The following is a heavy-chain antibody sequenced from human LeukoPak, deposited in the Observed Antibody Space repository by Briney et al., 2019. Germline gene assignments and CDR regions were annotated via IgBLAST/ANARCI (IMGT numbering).Heavy chain of an antibody. J-gene: IGHJ4*02. CDR1: GFTFSSYG. CDR3: AKDALGYCSSTSCYGWWDYFDY. V-gene: IGHV3-30*02. D-gene: IGHD2-2*01. CDR2: IRYDGSNK. Sequence: PGGSLRLSCAASGFTFSSYGMHWVRQAPGKGLEWVAFIRYDGSNKYYADSVKGRFTISRDNSKNTLYLQMNSLRAEDTAVYYCAKDALGYCSSTSCYGWWDYFDYWGQGTLVTVSS.